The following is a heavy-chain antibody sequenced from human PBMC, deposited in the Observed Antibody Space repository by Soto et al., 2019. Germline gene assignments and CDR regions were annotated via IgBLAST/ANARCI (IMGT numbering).Heavy chain of an antibody. V-gene: IGHV1-18*01. D-gene: IGHD2-2*01. J-gene: IGHJ4*02. Sequence: QVQLVQSGAEVKKPGASVKVSCKASGYTFTSYGISWVRQAPGQGLEWMGWISAYNGNTNYAEKLQGRVTMSTDTSTSTAYVERRSLRSDDTAVYDCARGDRIVVVPAASLGYWGKGTPVTVSS. CDR1: GYTFTSYG. CDR3: ARGDRIVVVPAASLGY. CDR2: ISAYNGNT.